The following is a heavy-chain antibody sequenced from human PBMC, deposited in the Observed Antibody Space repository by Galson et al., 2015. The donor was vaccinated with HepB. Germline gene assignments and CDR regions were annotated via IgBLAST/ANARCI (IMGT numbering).Heavy chain of an antibody. V-gene: IGHV3-23*01. J-gene: IGHJ6*02. CDR2: IRGSGGST. CDR1: GFTFSSYA. Sequence: SLRLSCAASGFTFSSYAMSWVRQATGKGLEWVSTIRGSGGSTHYADSVKGRFTISRDNSKNTVYLQMNSLRAEDTAVYYCAKDASYFYGLDVWGQGTTVTVSS. CDR3: AKDASYFYGLDV.